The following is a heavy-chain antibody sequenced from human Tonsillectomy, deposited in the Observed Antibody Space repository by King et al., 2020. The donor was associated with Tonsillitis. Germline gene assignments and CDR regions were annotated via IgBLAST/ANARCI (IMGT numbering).Heavy chain of an antibody. CDR2: ISSSSNYI. CDR1: GFTFSSYS. J-gene: IGHJ5*02. Sequence: VQLVESGGGLVKPGGSLRLSCAASGFTFSSYSMNWVRQAPGKGLEWVSSISSSSNYIYYADSVKGRFTISRDNAKNSLYLQMNSLRAEDTAVYYCARDQEAEGWFDPWGQGTLVTVSS. V-gene: IGHV3-21*01. CDR3: ARDQEAEGWFDP.